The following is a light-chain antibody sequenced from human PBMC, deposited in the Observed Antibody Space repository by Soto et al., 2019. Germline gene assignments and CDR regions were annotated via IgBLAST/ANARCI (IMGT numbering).Light chain of an antibody. CDR1: NSDVGGYNY. V-gene: IGLV2-14*01. CDR2: EVS. Sequence: QSVLTQPASVSGSPGQSITISCTGTNSDVGGYNYVTWYQQHRGKAPKLIIYEVSNRPSGVSNRFSGSKSGNTASLTISGLQAADEADYYCSSYTSSSTYVFGTGTKVTVL. J-gene: IGLJ1*01. CDR3: SSYTSSSTYV.